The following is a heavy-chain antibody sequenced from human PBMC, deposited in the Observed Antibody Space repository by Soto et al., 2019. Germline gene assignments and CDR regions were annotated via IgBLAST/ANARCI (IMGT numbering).Heavy chain of an antibody. CDR2: INPNSGGT. Sequence: ASVKVSCKASGYTFTGYYMHWVRQAPGQGLEWMGWINPNSGGTNYAQKFQGRVTMTRDTSISTAYMELSRLRSDDTALYYCARANPYSSSWYGDYYGMDVWGQGTTVTVSS. V-gene: IGHV1-2*02. D-gene: IGHD6-13*01. J-gene: IGHJ6*02. CDR3: ARANPYSSSWYGDYYGMDV. CDR1: GYTFTGYY.